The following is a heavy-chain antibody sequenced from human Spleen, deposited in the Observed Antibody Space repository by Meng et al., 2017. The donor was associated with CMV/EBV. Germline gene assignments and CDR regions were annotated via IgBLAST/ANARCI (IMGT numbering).Heavy chain of an antibody. V-gene: IGHV3-23*01. J-gene: IGHJ6*02. D-gene: IGHD6-19*01. CDR3: ARERMWGGLERSGWYYYGLDA. CDR1: EFTFSRNA. CDR2: LSGSGSST. Sequence: GESLKISCAASEFTFSRNAMSWVRQAPGKGLEWVSALSGSGSSTYYADSVKGRFTISRDNSKTTLYLQMNSLRAEDTAVYYCARERMWGGLERSGWYYYGLDAWGQGTTVTVSS.